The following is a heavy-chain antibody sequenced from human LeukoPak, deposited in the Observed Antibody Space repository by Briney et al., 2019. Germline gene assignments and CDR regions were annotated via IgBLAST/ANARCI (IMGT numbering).Heavy chain of an antibody. CDR1: GYTFTDYT. J-gene: IGHJ4*02. V-gene: IGHV1-3*01. CDR3: ARGPPNWGPDF. CDR2: INAANGNT. Sequence: ASVKVSCKASGYTFTDYTIHWVRQAPGQRLEWMGWINAANGNTKYSQQFQGRVTITRDTSASTAYMDLSSLRSEDTAMYYCARGPPNWGPDFWGQGTLITVSS. D-gene: IGHD7-27*01.